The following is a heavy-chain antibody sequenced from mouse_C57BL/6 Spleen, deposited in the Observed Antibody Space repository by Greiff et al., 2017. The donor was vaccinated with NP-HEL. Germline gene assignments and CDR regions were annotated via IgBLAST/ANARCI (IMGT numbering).Heavy chain of an antibody. D-gene: IGHD1-1*01. CDR1: GYTFTSYW. Sequence: VQLQQPGAELVMPGASVKLSCKASGYTFTSYWMHWVKQRPGQGLEWIGEIDPSDSYTNSNQKFKGKSKLTVAKASSTAYMQLSSLTSEYSAVYYCARSEDYGSFYWYFDVWGTGTTVTVSS. CDR3: ARSEDYGSFYWYFDV. V-gene: IGHV1-69*01. CDR2: IDPSDSYT. J-gene: IGHJ1*03.